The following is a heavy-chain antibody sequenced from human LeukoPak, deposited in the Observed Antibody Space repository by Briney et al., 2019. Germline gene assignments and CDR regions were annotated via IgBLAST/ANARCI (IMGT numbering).Heavy chain of an antibody. V-gene: IGHV4-59*08. Sequence: SETLSLTCTVSGGSIISYYWSWIRQPPGKGLEWIGYIYYSGSTNYNPSLKSRFTISVDTSKNQFSLKLSSVTAADTAVYYCARLSPFGYSSNSAWFDPWGQGTLVTASS. J-gene: IGHJ5*02. CDR3: ARLSPFGYSSNSAWFDP. CDR2: IYYSGST. CDR1: GGSIISYY. D-gene: IGHD6-13*01.